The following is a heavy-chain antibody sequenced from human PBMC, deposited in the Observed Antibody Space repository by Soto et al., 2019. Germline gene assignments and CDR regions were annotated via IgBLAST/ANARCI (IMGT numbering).Heavy chain of an antibody. CDR1: GFTVSSNY. CDR2: IYSGGST. J-gene: IGHJ4*02. D-gene: IGHD3-22*01. CDR3: ARELTYYYDSSGPY. V-gene: IGHV3-66*01. Sequence: PGGSLRLSCAASGFTVSSNYMSWVRQAPGKGLEWVSVIYSGGSTYYADSVKGRFTISRDNSKNTLYLQINSLRAEDTAVYYCARELTYYYDSSGPYWGQGTLVTVSS.